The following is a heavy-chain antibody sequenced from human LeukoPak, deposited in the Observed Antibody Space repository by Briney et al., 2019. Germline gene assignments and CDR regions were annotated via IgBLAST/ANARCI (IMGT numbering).Heavy chain of an antibody. V-gene: IGHV1-69*13. CDR3: ARDSRHELRSRYFQH. D-gene: IGHD6-13*01. CDR2: IIPIFGTA. Sequence: ASVTVSCKASGGTFSSYAISWVRQAPGQGLEWMGGIIPIFGTANYAQKFQGRVTITADESTSTAYMELSSLRSEDTAVYYCARDSRHELRSRYFQHWGQGTLVTVSS. CDR1: GGTFSSYA. J-gene: IGHJ1*01.